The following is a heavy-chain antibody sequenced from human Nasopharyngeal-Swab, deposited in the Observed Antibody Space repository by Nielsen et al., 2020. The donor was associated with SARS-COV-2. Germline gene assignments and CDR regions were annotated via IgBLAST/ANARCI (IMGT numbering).Heavy chain of an antibody. D-gene: IGHD6-13*01. CDR2: INPNSGGT. CDR3: ARGIAAAGTPGYGMDV. J-gene: IGHJ6*02. Sequence: ASVKVSCKASGYTFTGYYMHWVRQAPGQGLEWMGWINPNSGGTNYAQKFQGWVTMTRDTSISTAYMELSRLRSGDTAVYYCARGIAAAGTPGYGMDVWGQGTTVTVSS. CDR1: GYTFTGYY. V-gene: IGHV1-2*04.